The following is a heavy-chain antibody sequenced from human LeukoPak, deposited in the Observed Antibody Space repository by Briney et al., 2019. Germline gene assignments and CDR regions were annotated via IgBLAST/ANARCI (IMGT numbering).Heavy chain of an antibody. Sequence: PGGSLRLSCAASGFTFSSYEFNWVRQAPGKGLEWVAVISYDGSNKYYADSVKGRFTISRDNSKNTLYLQMNSLRAEDTAVYYCARDPGLSSSLPGWGQGTLVTVSS. CDR1: GFTFSSYE. CDR3: ARDPGLSSSLPG. D-gene: IGHD6-13*01. CDR2: ISYDGSNK. V-gene: IGHV3-30-3*01. J-gene: IGHJ4*02.